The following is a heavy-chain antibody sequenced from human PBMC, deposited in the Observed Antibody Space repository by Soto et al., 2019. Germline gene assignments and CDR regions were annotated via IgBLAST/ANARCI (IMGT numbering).Heavy chain of an antibody. J-gene: IGHJ6*02. CDR1: GFAFSTYA. D-gene: IGHD1-26*01. CDR3: AKDVGSIDYYYGMDV. V-gene: IGHV3-23*01. CDR2: VSNSGGST. Sequence: PGGSLRLSCAASGFAFSTYAMNWVRQAPEKGLEWASTVSNSGGSTNYADSVKGRFTISRDNSKNTLFLQMNSLRDEDTAIYYCAKDVGSIDYYYGMDVWGQGTTVTVSS.